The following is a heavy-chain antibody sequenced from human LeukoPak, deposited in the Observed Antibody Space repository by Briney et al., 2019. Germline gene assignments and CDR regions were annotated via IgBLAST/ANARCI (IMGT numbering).Heavy chain of an antibody. V-gene: IGHV3-23*01. J-gene: IGHJ4*02. Sequence: AGGSLRLSCVASGFPFSTYAMSWVRQAPGKGLEWVSGISGSGGSTYYADSVKGRFTISRDNSKNTLYLQMNSLRAEDTAVYYCAKDPEPPYCSGGSCYDIYWGQGTLVTVSS. D-gene: IGHD2-15*01. CDR3: AKDPEPPYCSGGSCYDIY. CDR1: GFPFSTYA. CDR2: ISGSGGST.